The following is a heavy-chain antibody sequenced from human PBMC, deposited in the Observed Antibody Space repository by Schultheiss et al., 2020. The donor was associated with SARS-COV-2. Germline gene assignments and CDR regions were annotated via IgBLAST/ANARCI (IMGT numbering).Heavy chain of an antibody. D-gene: IGHD4-17*01. Sequence: ASVKVSCKASGYTFTSYGISWVRQAPGQGLEWMGRIIPNSGGTNYAQKFQGRVTMTRDTSISTAYMELSRLRSDDTAVYYCARDFDGDRPWGYGMDVWGQGTTVTVSS. V-gene: IGHV1-2*02. CDR3: ARDFDGDRPWGYGMDV. CDR1: GYTFTSYG. CDR2: IIPNSGGT. J-gene: IGHJ6*02.